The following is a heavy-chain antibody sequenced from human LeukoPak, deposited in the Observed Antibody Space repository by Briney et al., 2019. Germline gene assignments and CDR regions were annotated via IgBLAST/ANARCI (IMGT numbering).Heavy chain of an antibody. CDR1: GGTFSSYA. CDR2: IIPIFGTA. CDR3: ARKGYGQSEGMDV. Sequence: GASVKVSCKASGGTFSSYAISWVRQAPGQGLEWMGGIIPIFGTANYAQKFQGRVTMTRDTSISTAYMELSRLRSDDTAVYYCARKGYGQSEGMDVWGKGTTVTISS. D-gene: IGHD4-17*01. V-gene: IGHV1-69*05. J-gene: IGHJ6*04.